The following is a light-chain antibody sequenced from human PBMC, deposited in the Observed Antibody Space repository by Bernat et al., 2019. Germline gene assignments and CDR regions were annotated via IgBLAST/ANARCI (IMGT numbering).Light chain of an antibody. CDR3: CSYTSWSSPYV. CDR2: DVS. V-gene: IGLV2-14*03. J-gene: IGLJ1*01. Sequence: QSALTQPASVSGSPGQSITISCTGTSSDIGGYNFVSWYQQHPGKAPKLMISDVSHRPSGVSNRFSASKSGNTASLTISGLQAEDEADYYCCSYTSWSSPYVFGPGTKVTVL. CDR1: SSDIGGYNF.